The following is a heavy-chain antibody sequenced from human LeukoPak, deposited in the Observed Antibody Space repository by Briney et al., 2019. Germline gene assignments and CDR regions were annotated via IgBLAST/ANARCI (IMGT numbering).Heavy chain of an antibody. CDR2: ISGSGGST. Sequence: GGSLRLSCAASGFTFSSYAMSWVRQAPGKGLEWISAISGSGGSTYYADSVKGRFTISRDNSKNTLYLQMNSLRAEDTAVYYCAKGRILVRGVIATWGQGTLVTVSS. J-gene: IGHJ5*02. CDR1: GFTFSSYA. CDR3: AKGRILVRGVIAT. D-gene: IGHD3-10*01. V-gene: IGHV3-23*01.